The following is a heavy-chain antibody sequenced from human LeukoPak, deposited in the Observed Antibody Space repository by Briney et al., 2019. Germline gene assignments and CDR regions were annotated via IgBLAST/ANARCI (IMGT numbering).Heavy chain of an antibody. CDR2: ISWNSGSI. J-gene: IGHJ6*02. V-gene: IGHV3-9*01. D-gene: IGHD4-17*01. CDR3: AKDVRGTVTTFPYYYYGMDV. CDR1: GFTFDDYA. Sequence: GGSLRLSCAASGFTFDDYAMHWVRQAPGKGLEWVSGISWNSGSIGYADSVKGRFTISRDNAKNSLYLQMNSLRAEDTALYYCAKDVRGTVTTFPYYYYGMDVWGQGTTVTASS.